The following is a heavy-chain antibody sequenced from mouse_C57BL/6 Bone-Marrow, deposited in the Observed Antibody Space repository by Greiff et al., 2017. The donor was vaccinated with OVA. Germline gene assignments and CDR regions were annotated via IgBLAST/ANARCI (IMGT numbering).Heavy chain of an antibody. CDR1: GYTFTSYG. J-gene: IGHJ2*01. CDR2: IYPRSGNT. Sequence: VQLQQSGAELARPGASVKLSCKASGYTFTSYGISWVKQRTGQGLEWIGEIYPRSGNTYYNEKFKGKATLTADKSYSTAYMELRSLTSEDSAVYFCARKTTVVAYYSDCWGQGTTLTVAS. CDR3: ARKTTVVAYYSDC. D-gene: IGHD1-1*01. V-gene: IGHV1-81*01.